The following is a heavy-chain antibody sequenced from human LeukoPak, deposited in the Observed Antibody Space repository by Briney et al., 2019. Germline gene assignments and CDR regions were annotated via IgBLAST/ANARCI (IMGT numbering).Heavy chain of an antibody. Sequence: PGGSLRLSCAASGFTFSSYAMSWVRQAPGKGLEWVSAISGSGGSTYYADSVKGRFTISRDNSRNTVFLQMNSLRAEDTAVYYCAKGLDGSGSYSPLDFWGQGTLVTVSS. CDR3: AKGLDGSGSYSPLDF. J-gene: IGHJ4*02. D-gene: IGHD3-10*01. CDR2: ISGSGGST. V-gene: IGHV3-23*01. CDR1: GFTFSSYA.